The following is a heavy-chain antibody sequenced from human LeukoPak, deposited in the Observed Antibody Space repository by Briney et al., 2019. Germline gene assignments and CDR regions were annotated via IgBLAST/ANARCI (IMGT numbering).Heavy chain of an antibody. CDR3: ARGELPLDAFDI. CDR2: ISPYSGNT. J-gene: IGHJ3*02. CDR1: GYNFDNYG. Sequence: GASVKVSCKSSGYNFDNYGIGWVRQAPGQGLEWMGWISPYSGNTNYGQKLQGRVTMTTDTSTNTAYMELRRLSLDDTAIYYCARGELPLDAFDIWGQGTMVTVSS. D-gene: IGHD1-26*01. V-gene: IGHV1-18*01.